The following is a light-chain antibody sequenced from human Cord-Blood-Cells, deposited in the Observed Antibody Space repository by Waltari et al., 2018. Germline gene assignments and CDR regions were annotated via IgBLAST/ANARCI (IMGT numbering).Light chain of an antibody. CDR3: QQANSFPFT. J-gene: IGKJ3*01. V-gene: IGKV1-12*01. Sequence: DIQMTQYPSSVSASVGDGVTSTCRASQGISSWLAWYQQNPGKAPKRLIYAASRLQSRVTSRFSGSGSGTDFTLTINSLQPEDFATYYCQQANSFPFTFGPGTKVHIK. CDR2: AAS. CDR1: QGISSW.